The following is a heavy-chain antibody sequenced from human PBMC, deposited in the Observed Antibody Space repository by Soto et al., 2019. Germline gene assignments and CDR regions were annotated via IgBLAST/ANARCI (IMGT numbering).Heavy chain of an antibody. CDR2: FGGSGGT. CDR1: GFIFSNYA. Sequence: EVQVLESGGGLVQPGGSLRLSCVGSGFIFSNYAMAWVRQAPGKGLEWVSGFGGSGGTYYADSVKGRYTISRDNSKNTLYLQMNSLRIEETAVLYCAKSQSSLYYMDVWGKGTAVTVSS. J-gene: IGHJ6*03. V-gene: IGHV3-23*01. CDR3: AKSQSSLYYMDV.